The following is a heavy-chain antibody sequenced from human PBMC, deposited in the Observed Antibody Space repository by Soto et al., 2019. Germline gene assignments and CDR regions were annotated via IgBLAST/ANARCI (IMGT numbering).Heavy chain of an antibody. CDR2: ISGSGGST. D-gene: IGHD3-10*01. Sequence: GGSLRLSCAASGFTFSIFAMSWVRQSPGKGLEWVSTISGSGGSTYYADAVKGRFTISRDNSMGTLYLQMKSLRAEDTAVYYCAKDLGSGTVGVPNYFDYWGQGTLVTVSS. V-gene: IGHV3-23*01. J-gene: IGHJ4*02. CDR1: GFTFSIFA. CDR3: AKDLGSGTVGVPNYFDY.